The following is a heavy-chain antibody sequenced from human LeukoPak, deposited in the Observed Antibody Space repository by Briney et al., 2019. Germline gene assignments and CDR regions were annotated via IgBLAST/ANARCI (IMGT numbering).Heavy chain of an antibody. CDR2: VSSNGGST. CDR1: GSTFSSYA. J-gene: IGHJ6*03. CDR3: ARTERPYYYYYYYMDV. D-gene: IGHD1-1*01. Sequence: PGGSLRLSCAASGSTFSSYAMHWVRQAPGKGLEYVSAVSSNGGSTYYANSVKGRFTISRDDSKNTLYLQMGSLRAEDMAVYYCARTERPYYYYYYYMDVWGKGTTVTVSS. V-gene: IGHV3-64*01.